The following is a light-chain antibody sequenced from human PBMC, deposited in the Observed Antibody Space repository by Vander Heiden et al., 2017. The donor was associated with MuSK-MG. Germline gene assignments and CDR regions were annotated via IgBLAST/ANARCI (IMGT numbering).Light chain of an antibody. Sequence: DIQMTQSPSSLSASVGDRVTITCRASQNINGYLNWYQQKVGEAPKLLIHTTSILESGVPSRFSGSGSGTDFTLTISRLRPEDFASYYCQQSYGSLTFGGGTRVEIK. J-gene: IGKJ4*01. CDR3: QQSYGSLT. V-gene: IGKV1-39*01. CDR2: TTS. CDR1: QNINGY.